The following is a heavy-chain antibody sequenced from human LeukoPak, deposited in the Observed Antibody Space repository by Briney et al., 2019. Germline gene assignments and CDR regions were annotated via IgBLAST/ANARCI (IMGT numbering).Heavy chain of an antibody. J-gene: IGHJ4*02. CDR3: ARHAPGYVDFF. CDR2: IYYSGST. Sequence: MPSETLSLTCSVSGGSINNYYCSWIRQPLGKGLEWIGYIYYSGSTSYNPSLSSRVTISVDTSKNQISLKLSSVTAADTAVYYCARHAPGYVDFFWGQGALVTVSS. CDR1: GGSINNYY. D-gene: IGHD3-9*01. V-gene: IGHV4-59*08.